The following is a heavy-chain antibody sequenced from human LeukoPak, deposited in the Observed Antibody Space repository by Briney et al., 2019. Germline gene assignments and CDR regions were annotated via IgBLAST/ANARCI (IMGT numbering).Heavy chain of an antibody. CDR3: ARAYSTSCVGDSFDS. D-gene: IGHD6-6*01. CDR1: GFTFNSYN. Sequence: PGGSLRLSCAASGFTFNSYNMSWVRQAPGKGLEWVSNISSSSSNIYYADSVKGRCTISRDSAKTSLFLQINSLRDEDTAVYYCARAYSTSCVGDSFDSWGLGTLVTVSS. V-gene: IGHV3-48*02. CDR2: ISSSSSNI. J-gene: IGHJ3*02.